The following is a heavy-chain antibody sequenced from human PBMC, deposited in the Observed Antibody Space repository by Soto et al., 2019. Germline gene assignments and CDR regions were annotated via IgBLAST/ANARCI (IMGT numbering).Heavy chain of an antibody. CDR2: IYYSGST. Sequence: PSGTLSLTCPVSGGSISSYYWSWIPPPPGKGLEGIGYIYYSGSTNYNPSLKSRVTISVDTSKNQFSLKLSSVTAADTAVYYCARAYYDFWSGFTETYYYYYMDVWGKGTTLTVSS. CDR1: GGSISSYY. J-gene: IGHJ6*03. D-gene: IGHD3-3*01. CDR3: ARAYYDFWSGFTETYYYYYMDV. V-gene: IGHV4-59*01.